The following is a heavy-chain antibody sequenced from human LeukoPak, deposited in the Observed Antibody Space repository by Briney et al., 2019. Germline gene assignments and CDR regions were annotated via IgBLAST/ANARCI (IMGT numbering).Heavy chain of an antibody. V-gene: IGHV3-23*01. J-gene: IGHJ4*02. D-gene: IGHD1-1*01. CDR2: LRGDGST. Sequence: GGSLRLSCAASGFTFSSYAMSWVRQAPARGLEWVSSLRGDGSTFYADSVKGRFTLSRDESRNTVYFQLNSLRVEDTTVYYCAKASWVSNGDAVLWGQGTLVTVFS. CDR3: AKASWVSNGDAVL. CDR1: GFTFSSYA.